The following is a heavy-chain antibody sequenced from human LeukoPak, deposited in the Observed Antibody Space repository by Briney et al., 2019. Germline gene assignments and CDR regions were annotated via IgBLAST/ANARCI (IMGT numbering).Heavy chain of an antibody. CDR1: GGSISSGSYY. V-gene: IGHV4-61*02. CDR3: ARQLVGAPFDY. Sequence: SETLSLTCTVSGGSISSGSYYWSWIRQPAGTGLEWIGRIYTSGSTNYNPSLKSRVTISVDTSKSQFSLKLSSVTAADTAVYYCARQLVGAPFDYWGQGTLVTVSS. J-gene: IGHJ4*02. D-gene: IGHD1-26*01. CDR2: IYTSGST.